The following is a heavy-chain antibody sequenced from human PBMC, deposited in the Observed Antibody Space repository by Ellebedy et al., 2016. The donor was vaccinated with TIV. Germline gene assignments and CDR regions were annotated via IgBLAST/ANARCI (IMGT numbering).Heavy chain of an antibody. CDR3: AREVVIYDILTGYYSRYFQH. CDR2: ISYDGSVT. CDR1: GFTFSNNA. D-gene: IGHD3-9*01. J-gene: IGHJ1*01. V-gene: IGHV3-30*03. Sequence: GESLKISCAASGFTFSNNAMHWVRQAPGKGLEWVALISYDGSVTFYADSVKGRFTISRDTSKNTLYLQMNSLRAEDTAVYYCAREVVIYDILTGYYSRYFQHWGQGTLVTVSS.